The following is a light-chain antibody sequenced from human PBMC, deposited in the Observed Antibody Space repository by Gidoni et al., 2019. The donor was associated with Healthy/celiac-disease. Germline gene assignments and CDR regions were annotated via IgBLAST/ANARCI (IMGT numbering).Light chain of an antibody. CDR2: GAS. CDR3: QQYNNWPPKYT. CDR1: QSVSSN. V-gene: IGKV3-15*01. Sequence: EIVVTQSPATLSVSPGERATVSCRASQSVSSNLAWYQQKPGQAPRLLIYGASTRATGIPARFSGSGSGPEFTLTISSLQSEDFAVYYCQQYNNWPPKYTFGQGTKLEIK. J-gene: IGKJ2*01.